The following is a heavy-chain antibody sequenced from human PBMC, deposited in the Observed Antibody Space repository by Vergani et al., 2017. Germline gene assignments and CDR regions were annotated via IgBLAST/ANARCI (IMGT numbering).Heavy chain of an antibody. J-gene: IGHJ4*02. CDR3: ARDPERAAAGTVLFDY. Sequence: QVQLVESGGGVVQPGRSLRLSCAASGFTLSSYAMHWVRQAPGKGLEWVAVISYDGSNKYSADSVKGRFTISRDNSKTTLSPQMNSLRAEYTAVYYCARDPERAAAGTVLFDYWGQGTLVTVSS. CDR2: ISYDGSNK. D-gene: IGHD6-13*01. V-gene: IGHV3-30-3*01. CDR1: GFTLSSYA.